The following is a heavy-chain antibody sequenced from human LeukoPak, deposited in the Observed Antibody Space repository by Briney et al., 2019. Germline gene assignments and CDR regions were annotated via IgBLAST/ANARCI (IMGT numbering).Heavy chain of an antibody. D-gene: IGHD2-15*01. CDR2: ITSTGRYI. CDR1: GFNFIDYT. J-gene: IGHJ4*02. V-gene: IGHV3-21*01. CDR3: ARDGYCSGSSCYSTTDY. Sequence: GGSLRLSCAASGFNFIDYTMNWVRQAPGKGLEWVSSITSTGRYIFYADSVKGRFTISRDNAKNSLYLQMNSLRAEDTAVYYCARDGYCSGSSCYSTTDYWGQGTLVTVSS.